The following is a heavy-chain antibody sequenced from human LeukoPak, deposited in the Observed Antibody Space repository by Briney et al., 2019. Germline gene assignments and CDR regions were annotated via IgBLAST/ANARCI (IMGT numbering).Heavy chain of an antibody. CDR3: VKHDFWSGRNWFDP. Sequence: PGGSLRLSCAASGFTFSSYSMNWVRQAPGKGLEWVSSISSSSSYIYYADSVKGRFTISRDNAKNSLYLQMNSLRAEDTAVYYCVKHDFWSGRNWFDPWGQGTLVTVSS. CDR1: GFTFSSYS. CDR2: ISSSSSYI. J-gene: IGHJ5*02. V-gene: IGHV3-21*01. D-gene: IGHD3-3*01.